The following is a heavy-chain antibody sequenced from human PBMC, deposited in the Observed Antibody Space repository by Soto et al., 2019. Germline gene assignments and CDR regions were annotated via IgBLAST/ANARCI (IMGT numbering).Heavy chain of an antibody. J-gene: IGHJ4*02. Sequence: SETLSLTCTVSGVSISNSSYYWGGIRRPPGKGLEWIGTIYYSGITYYNPSLKRRVTISVDTSKNQFSLKLTSVTVADTAVYYCARNGSIWGQGSLVRVSS. CDR1: GVSISNSSYY. CDR3: ARNGSI. CDR2: IYYSGIT. V-gene: IGHV4-39*01.